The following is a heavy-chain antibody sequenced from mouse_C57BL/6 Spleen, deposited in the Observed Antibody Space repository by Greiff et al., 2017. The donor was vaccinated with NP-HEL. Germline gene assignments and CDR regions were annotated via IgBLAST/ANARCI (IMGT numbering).Heavy chain of an antibody. CDR2: IYPSDSET. CDR3: ARSDGNYEDYAMDY. V-gene: IGHV1-61*01. Sequence: QVQLQQPGAELVRPGSSVKLSCKASGYTFTSYWMDWVKQRPGQGLEWIGKIYPSDSETHYNQKFKDKATLTVDKSSSTAYMQLSSLTSEDSAVYYCARSDGNYEDYAMDYWGQGTSVTVSS. D-gene: IGHD2-1*01. J-gene: IGHJ4*01. CDR1: GYTFTSYW.